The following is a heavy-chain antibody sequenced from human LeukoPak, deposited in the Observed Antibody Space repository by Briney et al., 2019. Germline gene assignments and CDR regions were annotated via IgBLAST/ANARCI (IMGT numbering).Heavy chain of an antibody. CDR1: GFTFSDCD. V-gene: IGHV3-21*01. CDR3: GRAFPPLRTAAAGDY. J-gene: IGHJ4*02. CDR2: ISYRTSHI. D-gene: IGHD6-13*01. Sequence: GGSLRLSCTASGFTFSDCDMNWFRQAPGKGLEWVSSISYRTSHIYYADSVKGRFTISRDNAKNALYLQMDSLRAEDTAVYFCGRAFPPLRTAAAGDYWGQGTLVTVSS.